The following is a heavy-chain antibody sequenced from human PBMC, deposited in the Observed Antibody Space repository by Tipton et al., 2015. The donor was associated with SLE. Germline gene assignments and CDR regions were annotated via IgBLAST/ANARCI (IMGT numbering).Heavy chain of an antibody. J-gene: IGHJ4*02. CDR1: GFTFSSYG. D-gene: IGHD6-19*01. CDR2: IWYDGSNK. CDR3: AKDIGSSGWSSFDY. V-gene: IGHV3-33*03. Sequence: SLRLSCAASGFTFSSYGMHWVRQAPGKGLEWVAVIWYDGSNKYYADSVKGRFTISRDNAKNSLYLQMNSLRAEDTALYYCAKDIGSSGWSSFDYWGQGTLVTASS.